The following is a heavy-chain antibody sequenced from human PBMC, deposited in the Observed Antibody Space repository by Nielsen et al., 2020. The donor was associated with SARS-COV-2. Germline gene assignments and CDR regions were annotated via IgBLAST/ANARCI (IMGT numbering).Heavy chain of an antibody. CDR2: IYYSGTT. CDR1: GSSMRSSSYY. Sequence: SETLSLTCTVSGSSMRSSSYYWGWLRQPPGKGLESIGSIYYSGTTSYNPSLESRVTISVDTSENQFSLKLTSVTAADTAVYFCARVVVSYGSGARGYVDVWGEGTTVTVSS. CDR3: ARVVVSYGSGARGYVDV. V-gene: IGHV4-39*07. J-gene: IGHJ6*04. D-gene: IGHD3-10*01.